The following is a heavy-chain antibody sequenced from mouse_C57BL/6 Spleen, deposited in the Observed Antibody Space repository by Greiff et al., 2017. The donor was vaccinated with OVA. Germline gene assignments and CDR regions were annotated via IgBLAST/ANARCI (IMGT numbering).Heavy chain of an antibody. D-gene: IGHD2-2*01. Sequence: QVQLQQPGAELVKPGASVKLSSKASGYTFTSYWMHWVKQRPGRGLEWIGRIDPNSGGTKYNEKFKSKATLTVDKPSSTAYMQLSSLTSADSAVFYCARGGVIYYGYDDYAMDYWGQGTSVTVSS. J-gene: IGHJ4*01. CDR1: GYTFTSYW. CDR2: IDPNSGGT. CDR3: ARGGVIYYGYDDYAMDY. V-gene: IGHV1-62-3*01.